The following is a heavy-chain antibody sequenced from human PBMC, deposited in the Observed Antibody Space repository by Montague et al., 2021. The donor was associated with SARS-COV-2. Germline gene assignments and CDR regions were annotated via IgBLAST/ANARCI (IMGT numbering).Heavy chain of an antibody. CDR3: ARYCSGISCYINGRYHYYMDV. Sequence: RLSWSASGFTFSNYEINWVRQAPGKGLEWVSYISTSGRNIFYVDSVKGRFTIARDNAKNSLYLQMNGLRVEDTAVYYCARYCSGISCYINGRYHYYMDVGGKGTTVTVSS. J-gene: IGHJ6*03. CDR1: GFTFSNYE. V-gene: IGHV3-48*03. D-gene: IGHD2-2*02. CDR2: ISTSGRNI.